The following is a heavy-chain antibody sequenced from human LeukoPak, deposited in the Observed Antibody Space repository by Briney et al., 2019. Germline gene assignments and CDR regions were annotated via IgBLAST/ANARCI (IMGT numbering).Heavy chain of an antibody. CDR1: GASITDYY. J-gene: IGHJ5*02. CDR3: ARHLGEGTYPMDR. D-gene: IGHD1-26*01. V-gene: IGHV4-59*08. CDR2: IHISGKT. Sequence: SETLSLTCAVSGASITDYYWSWIRQTPEMGLEYIGYIHISGKTYNNPSLKGRVTVSLDTSQNQFSLKLTSVTAADTAVYFCARHLGEGTYPMDRWGQGILVTVSS.